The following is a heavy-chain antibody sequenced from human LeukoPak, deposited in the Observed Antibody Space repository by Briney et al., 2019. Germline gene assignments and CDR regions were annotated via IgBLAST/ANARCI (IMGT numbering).Heavy chain of an antibody. CDR3: AKIAPWGAVTTTDGFDY. CDR1: GFSFSNYA. Sequence: GGSLRPSCAASGFSFSNYAMSWVRQAPGKGLEWVSSISDRGAATYYADSVKGRFTISRDNSKNTLYLQLNSLGAEDTAVYYCAKIAPWGAVTTTDGFDYWGQGTLVTVSS. D-gene: IGHD4-17*01. V-gene: IGHV3-23*01. CDR2: ISDRGAAT. J-gene: IGHJ4*02.